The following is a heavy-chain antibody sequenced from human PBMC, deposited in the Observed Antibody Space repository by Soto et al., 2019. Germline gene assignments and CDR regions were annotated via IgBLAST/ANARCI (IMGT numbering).Heavy chain of an antibody. CDR2: IIPIFGTA. V-gene: IGHV1-69*06. J-gene: IGHJ4*02. D-gene: IGHD3-3*01. Sequence: GASVKVSCKASGGTFSSYAISWVRQAPGQGLEWMGGIIPIFGTANYAQKFQGRVTITADKSTSTAYMELSSLRSEDTAVYYCASKQLGYYDFWSGYYWGQGTLVTVSS. CDR1: GGTFSSYA. CDR3: ASKQLGYYDFWSGYY.